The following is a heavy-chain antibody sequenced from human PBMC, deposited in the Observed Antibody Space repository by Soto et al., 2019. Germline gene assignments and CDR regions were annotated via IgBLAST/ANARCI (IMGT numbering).Heavy chain of an antibody. V-gene: IGHV2-5*02. J-gene: IGHJ4*02. CDR3: APRQGQRPGATGPGDYFEY. CDR1: GFSLSRNGVG. CDR2: IYWDDDK. Sequence: QITLKESGPTLVKPTQTLTLTCTFSGFSLSRNGVGVGWIRQPPGKALEWLALIYWDDDKFYSPSLKSRLTITKDTSKNQVVLTMTNLDAVDTGTNYCAPRQGQRPGATGPGDYFEYWGQGILVPVSS. D-gene: IGHD1-26*01.